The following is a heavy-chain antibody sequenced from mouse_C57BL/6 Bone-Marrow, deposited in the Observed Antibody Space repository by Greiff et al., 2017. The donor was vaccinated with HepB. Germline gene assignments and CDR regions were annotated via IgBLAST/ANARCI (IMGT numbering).Heavy chain of an antibody. V-gene: IGHV1-81*01. Sequence: QVHVKQSGAELARPGASVKLSCKASGYTFTSYGISWVKQRTGQGLEWIGEIYPRSGNTYYNEKFKGKATLTADKSSSTAYMELRSLTSEDSAVYFCARYYYGSSPHFDYWGQGTTLTVSS. CDR3: ARYYYGSSPHFDY. CDR1: GYTFTSYG. D-gene: IGHD1-1*01. CDR2: IYPRSGNT. J-gene: IGHJ2*01.